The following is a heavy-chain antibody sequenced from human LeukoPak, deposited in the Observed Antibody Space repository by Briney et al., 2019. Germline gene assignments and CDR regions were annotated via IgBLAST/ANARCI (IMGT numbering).Heavy chain of an antibody. CDR3: ARSDSSGRYGGYFYYYMDV. V-gene: IGHV1-18*01. CDR1: GYTFTGYG. Sequence: ASVKVSCKASGYTFTGYGISWVRQAPGQGLEWMGWISAYNRNTNYAQKVQGRVTMTTDTSTSTAYMELRSLTSDDTAMYYCARSDSSGRYGGYFYYYMDVWGKRTTVTVSS. D-gene: IGHD6-19*01. CDR2: ISAYNRNT. J-gene: IGHJ6*03.